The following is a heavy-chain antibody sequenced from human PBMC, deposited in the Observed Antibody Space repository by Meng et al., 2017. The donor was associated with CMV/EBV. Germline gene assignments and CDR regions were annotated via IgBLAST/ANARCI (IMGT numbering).Heavy chain of an antibody. V-gene: IGHV3-30*02. Sequence: GGSLRLSCAASGFTFSIYWMSWVRQAPGKGLEWVAFIRYDGSNKYYADSVKGRFTISRDNSKNTLYLQMNSLRAEDTAVYYCAKDGYSSGWYNWFDPWGQGTLVTVSS. D-gene: IGHD6-19*01. CDR2: IRYDGSNK. J-gene: IGHJ5*02. CDR3: AKDGYSSGWYNWFDP. CDR1: GFTFSIYW.